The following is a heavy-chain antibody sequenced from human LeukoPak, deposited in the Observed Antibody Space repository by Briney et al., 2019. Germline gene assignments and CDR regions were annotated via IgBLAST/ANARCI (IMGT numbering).Heavy chain of an antibody. CDR1: GGSISSYY. J-gene: IGHJ6*03. CDR3: ARLGGSSSWYVGYYYMDV. CDR2: IYTSGST. D-gene: IGHD6-13*01. V-gene: IGHV4-4*07. Sequence: SETLSLTCTVSGGSISSYYWSWIRQPAGKGLEWIGRIYTSGSTNYNPSLKSRVTISVDKSKNQFSLKLSSVTAADTAVYYCARLGGSSSWYVGYYYMDVWGKRTSVTVSS.